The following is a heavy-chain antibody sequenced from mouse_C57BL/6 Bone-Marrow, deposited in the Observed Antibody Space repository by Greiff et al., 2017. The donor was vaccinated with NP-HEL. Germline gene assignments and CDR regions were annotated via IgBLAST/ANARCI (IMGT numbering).Heavy chain of an antibody. D-gene: IGHD2-4*01. J-gene: IGHJ3*01. V-gene: IGHV5-17*01. Sequence: EVKLQESGGGLVKPGGSLKLSCAASGFTFSDYGMHWVRQAPEKGLEWVAYISSGSSTIYYADTVKGRFTISRDNAKNTLFLQMTSLRSEDTAMYYCIYDYEAWFAYWGQGTLVTVSA. CDR2: ISSGSSTI. CDR1: GFTFSDYG. CDR3: IYDYEAWFAY.